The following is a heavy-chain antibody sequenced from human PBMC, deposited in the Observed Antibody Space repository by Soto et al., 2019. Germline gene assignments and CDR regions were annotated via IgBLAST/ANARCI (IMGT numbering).Heavy chain of an antibody. Sequence: VGSLRLSCAASGFTFSSYGMHWVRQDPGKGLEWVAVISYDGSNKYYADSVKGRFTISRDNSKNTLYLQMNSLRAEDTAVYYCAKDAADNWILPTSFDYWGQGTLVTVSS. V-gene: IGHV3-30*18. D-gene: IGHD1-20*01. CDR2: ISYDGSNK. J-gene: IGHJ4*02. CDR3: AKDAADNWILPTSFDY. CDR1: GFTFSSYG.